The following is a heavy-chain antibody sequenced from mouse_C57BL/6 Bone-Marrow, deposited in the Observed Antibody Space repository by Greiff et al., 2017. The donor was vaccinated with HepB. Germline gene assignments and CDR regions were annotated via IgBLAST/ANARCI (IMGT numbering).Heavy chain of an antibody. D-gene: IGHD2-1*01. CDR1: GYTFTSYG. Sequence: QVQLQQSGAELARPGASVKLSCKASGYTFTSYGISWVKQRTGQGLEWIGEIYPRSGNTYYNEKFKGKATLTADKSSSTAYMELRSLTSEDSAVYFCARSVYGNYYFDYWGQGTTLTVSS. V-gene: IGHV1-81*01. J-gene: IGHJ2*01. CDR3: ARSVYGNYYFDY. CDR2: IYPRSGNT.